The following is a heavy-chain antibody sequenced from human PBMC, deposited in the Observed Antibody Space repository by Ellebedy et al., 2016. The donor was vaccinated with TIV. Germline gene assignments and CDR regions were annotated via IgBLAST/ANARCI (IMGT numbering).Heavy chain of an antibody. J-gene: IGHJ5*02. CDR1: GYTFTSYA. CDR3: ARDGKYSGRPVPHDP. D-gene: IGHD1-26*01. Sequence: AASVKVSCKASGYTFTSYAMHCVRQAPGQRLEWMGWINAGNGNTNYSQKFRGRVTITRDTSASTAYLELSSLRSEDTAVYYCARDGKYSGRPVPHDPWGQGTLVTVSS. V-gene: IGHV1-3*01. CDR2: INAGNGNT.